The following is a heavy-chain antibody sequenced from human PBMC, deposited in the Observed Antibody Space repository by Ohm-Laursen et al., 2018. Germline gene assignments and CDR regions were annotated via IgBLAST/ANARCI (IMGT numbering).Heavy chain of an antibody. Sequence: SLRLSCAASGFTFRDHYMDWVRQAPGKGLEWVGRIRKKDNSYTTEYAGSVKGRFTISRDDSKNSLYLQMNSLKIEDTALYYCARLLSGSSPEDYWGQGTLVTVSS. V-gene: IGHV3-72*01. CDR1: GFTFRDHY. J-gene: IGHJ4*02. CDR2: IRKKDNSYTT. D-gene: IGHD1-26*01. CDR3: ARLLSGSSPEDY.